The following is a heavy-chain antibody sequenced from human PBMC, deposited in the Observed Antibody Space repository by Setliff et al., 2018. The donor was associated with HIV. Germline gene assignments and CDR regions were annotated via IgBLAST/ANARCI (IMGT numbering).Heavy chain of an antibody. V-gene: IGHV1-3*01. Sequence: ASVKVSCKASGYTFHYYDIHWVRQAPGQGLEWMGRITAGNGDTKYSQEFQDRVTLTSDMSANTVYMDLTTLRSEDTAVYYCASPMFYDGKVVWGQGTPVTVSS. J-gene: IGHJ4*02. CDR3: ASPMFYDGKVV. CDR1: GYTFHYYD. CDR2: ITAGNGDT. D-gene: IGHD3-22*01.